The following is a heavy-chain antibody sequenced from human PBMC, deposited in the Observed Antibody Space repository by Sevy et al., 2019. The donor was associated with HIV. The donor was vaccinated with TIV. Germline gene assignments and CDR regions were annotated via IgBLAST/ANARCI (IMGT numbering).Heavy chain of an antibody. V-gene: IGHV1-3*01. Sequence: VSVKVSCKASGYTFTSYAIHWVRQAPGQRLEWMGWINPGNGNTKYSQKFQGRVTITRDTSASTTYMELSSLRSEDTAVYYWARSVIPTAIFDYWGRGTLVTVSS. CDR1: GYTFTSYA. CDR2: INPGNGNT. D-gene: IGHD2-2*01. J-gene: IGHJ4*02. CDR3: ARSVIPTAIFDY.